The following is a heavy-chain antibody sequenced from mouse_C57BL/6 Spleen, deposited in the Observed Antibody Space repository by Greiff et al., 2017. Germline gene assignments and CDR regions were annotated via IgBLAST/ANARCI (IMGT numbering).Heavy chain of an antibody. V-gene: IGHV1-15*01. CDR1: GYTFTDYE. Sequence: QVQLQQSGAELVRPGASVTLSCKASGYTFTDYEMHWVKQTPVHGLEWIGAIDPETGGTAYNQKFKGKAILTADKSSSTDYMELRSLKSEDSAVYYCTRRGGNPYWGQGTLVTVSA. CDR2: IDPETGGT. J-gene: IGHJ3*01. D-gene: IGHD2-1*01. CDR3: TRRGGNPY.